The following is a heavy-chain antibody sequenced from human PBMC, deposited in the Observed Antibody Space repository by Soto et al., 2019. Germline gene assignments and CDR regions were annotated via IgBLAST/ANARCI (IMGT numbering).Heavy chain of an antibody. V-gene: IGHV1-69*02. CDR1: GAAFRNYP. CDR2: IFPLTDIP. J-gene: IGHJ4*02. CDR3: TRGPLVVLNYFES. Sequence: QVQLVQSGTEVKKPGSSVKVSCKASGAAFRNYPINWVRQAPGQGLEWMGSIFPLTDIPDYAQNFQARLTISAYKSTSTAYKELSSLTSDDTAMYFCTRGPLVVLNYFESWGQGTLVTVSS.